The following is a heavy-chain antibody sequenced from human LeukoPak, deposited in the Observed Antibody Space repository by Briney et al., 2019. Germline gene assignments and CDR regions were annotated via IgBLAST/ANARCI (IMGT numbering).Heavy chain of an antibody. D-gene: IGHD1-26*01. CDR1: GFTVSRNY. CDR3: ARVSPGRGPRAGFDY. Sequence: PGGSLRLSCATSGFTVSRNYMTWVCQAPGKGLEWVSVIYTGGSTYYADSVKGRFTISRDTSKNTLYLQMNSLRAEDTAVYYCARVSPGRGPRAGFDYWGQGTLVTVSS. V-gene: IGHV3-53*01. CDR2: IYTGGST. J-gene: IGHJ4*02.